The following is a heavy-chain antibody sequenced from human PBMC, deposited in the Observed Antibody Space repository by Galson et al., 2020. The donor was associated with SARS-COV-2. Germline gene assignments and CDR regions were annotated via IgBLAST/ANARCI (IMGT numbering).Heavy chain of an antibody. CDR3: ARDFRYYDILTGYSPPGVFHYYYYMDV. D-gene: IGHD3-9*01. J-gene: IGHJ6*03. CDR2: ISYDGSNK. CDR1: GFTFSSYG. Sequence: GESLKISCAASGFTFSSYGMHWVRQAPGKGLEWVAVISYDGSNKYYADSVKGRFTISRDNSKNTLYLQMNSLRAEDTAVYYCARDFRYYDILTGYSPPGVFHYYYYMDVWGKGTTVTVSS. V-gene: IGHV3-30*01.